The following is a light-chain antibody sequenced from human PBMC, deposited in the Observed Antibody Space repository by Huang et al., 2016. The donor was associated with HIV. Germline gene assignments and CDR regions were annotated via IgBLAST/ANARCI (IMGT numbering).Light chain of an antibody. CDR1: QRIDAY. Sequence: DIQMTQSPSSLSASVGDRVTVPGRASQRIDAYLNWYQYKPGRAPKLVIFATSALQSGVPSRFSGSRSGTTCTLTISSLQPQDFATYFCQQSYYFPRTFGQGTKVEMK. V-gene: IGKV1-39*01. J-gene: IGKJ2*01. CDR2: ATS. CDR3: QQSYYFPRT.